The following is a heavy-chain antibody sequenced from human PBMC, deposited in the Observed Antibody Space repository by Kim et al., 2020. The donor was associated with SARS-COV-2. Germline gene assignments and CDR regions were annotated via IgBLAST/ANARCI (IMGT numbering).Heavy chain of an antibody. J-gene: IGHJ4*02. CDR2: IIGNSGGGTT. CDR1: GFTFSNAW. D-gene: IGHD2-8*01. Sequence: GGSLRLSCAGSGFTFSNAWMSWVRPAPGKGLEWVGRIIGNSGGGTTDYGAPVKCRFTISRDDSKNTLYLQMNSLKTEDTALYYCTTDWCSIYSSFCDSEYWGQGTLVTVSS. V-gene: IGHV3-15*01. CDR3: TTDWCSIYSSFCDSEY.